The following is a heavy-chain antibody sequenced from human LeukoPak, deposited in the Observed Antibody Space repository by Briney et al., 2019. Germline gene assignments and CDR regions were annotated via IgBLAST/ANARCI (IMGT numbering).Heavy chain of an antibody. CDR1: GYTFTSYG. CDR2: ISAYNGNT. D-gene: IGHD3-10*01. V-gene: IGHV1-18*04. CDR3: ARGTMVRGVSPDFDY. J-gene: IGHJ4*02. Sequence: GASVKVSCKASGYTFTSYGISWVRQAPGQGLEWMGWISAYNGNTNYAQKLQGRVTMTTDTSTSTAYMELRSLRSDDTAVYYCARGTMVRGVSPDFDYWGQGTLSPSPQ.